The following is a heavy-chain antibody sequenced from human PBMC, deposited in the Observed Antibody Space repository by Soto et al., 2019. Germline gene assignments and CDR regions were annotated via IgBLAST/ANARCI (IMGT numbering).Heavy chain of an antibody. CDR3: ARVLGYPKYYFDY. V-gene: IGHV4-31*03. CDR1: GGSISNGGYY. D-gene: IGHD1-1*01. J-gene: IGHJ4*02. CDR2: IYYSGST. Sequence: SETLSLTCTVSGGSISNGGYYWSCIRQHPGKGLEWIGYIYYSGSTYYNPSLKSRVTISVDTSKNQFSLKLSSVTAADTAVYYCARVLGYPKYYFDYWGQGTLVTVSS.